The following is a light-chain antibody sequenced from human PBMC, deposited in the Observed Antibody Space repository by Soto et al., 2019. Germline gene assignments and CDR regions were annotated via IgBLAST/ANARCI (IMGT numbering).Light chain of an antibody. CDR1: QGVNK. CDR3: QQYLTSPTWT. J-gene: IGKJ1*01. V-gene: IGKV3-20*01. Sequence: EIVLTQSPGTLSLSPGERATLSCRPGQGVNKLAWYQQKPGQPPRLLIYDASIRATGIPDRFSGSQSGTDFTLTISRLEREDFALYYCQQYLTSPTWTFGQGTKVEV. CDR2: DAS.